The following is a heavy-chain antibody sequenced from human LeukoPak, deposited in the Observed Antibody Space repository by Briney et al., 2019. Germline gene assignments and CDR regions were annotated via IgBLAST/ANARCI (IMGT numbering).Heavy chain of an antibody. CDR2: MHYSGDS. V-gene: IGHV4-59*01. CDR1: GNSISSFF. D-gene: IGHD1-1*01. J-gene: IGHJ4*02. Sequence: ASETLSLTCTVSGNSISSFFWSWIRQPPGKGLEWIGSMHYSGDSKYNPPLRSRVSLSIDTSKQQFSLRLSSVTAADTAVYYCARDLELERNRWNYFESWGQGALVTVSS. CDR3: ARDLELERNRWNYFES.